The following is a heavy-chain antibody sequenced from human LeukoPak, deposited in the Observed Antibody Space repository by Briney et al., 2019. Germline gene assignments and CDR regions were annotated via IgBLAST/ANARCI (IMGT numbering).Heavy chain of an antibody. D-gene: IGHD2-2*01. CDR3: AKVRFAQLLSFDY. CDR2: IYHSGST. Sequence: SGTLSLTCAVSGGSISSSNWWSWVRQPPGKGLEWIGEIYHSGSTNYNPSLKGRVTISVDKSKTQFSLRLSSVTAADTAMYYCAKVRFAQLLSFDYWGQGTLVTVSS. J-gene: IGHJ4*02. V-gene: IGHV4-4*02. CDR1: GGSISSSNW.